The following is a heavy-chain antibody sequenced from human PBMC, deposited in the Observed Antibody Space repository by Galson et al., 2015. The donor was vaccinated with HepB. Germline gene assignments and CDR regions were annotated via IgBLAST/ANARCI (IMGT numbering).Heavy chain of an antibody. CDR2: INPNSGGT. Sequence: SVKVSCKASGYTFTGYYMHWVRQAPGQGLEWMGRINPNSGGTNYAQRFQGRVTMTRDTSISTAYMELNSLRSDDTAVYYRARGRYCSGGSCYSPFDSWGQGTLVTVSS. CDR3: ARGRYCSGGSCYSPFDS. D-gene: IGHD2-15*01. CDR1: GYTFTGYY. V-gene: IGHV1-2*06. J-gene: IGHJ4*02.